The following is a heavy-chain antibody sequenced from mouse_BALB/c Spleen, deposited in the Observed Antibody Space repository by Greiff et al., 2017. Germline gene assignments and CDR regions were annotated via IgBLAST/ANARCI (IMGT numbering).Heavy chain of an antibody. V-gene: IGHV1-7*01. CDR2: INPSTGYT. CDR3: ARDYGGGYYFDY. D-gene: IGHD1-1*01. CDR1: GYTFTSYW. Sequence: QVHVKQSGAELAKPGASVKMSCKASGYTFTSYWMHWVKQRPGQGLEWIGYINPSTGYTEYNQKFKDKATLTADKSSSTAYMQLSSLTSEDSAVYYCARDYGGGYYFDYWGQGTTLTVSS. J-gene: IGHJ2*01.